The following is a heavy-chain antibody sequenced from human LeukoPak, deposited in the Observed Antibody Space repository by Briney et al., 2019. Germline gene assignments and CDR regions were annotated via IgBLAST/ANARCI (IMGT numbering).Heavy chain of an antibody. V-gene: IGHV1-69*13. CDR3: ASDAAAGTFGY. CDR2: IIPIFGTA. CDR1: GYTFTGYY. D-gene: IGHD6-13*01. J-gene: IGHJ4*02. Sequence: SVKVSCKASGYTFTGYYMHWVRQSPGQGLEWMGGIIPIFGTANYAQKFQGRVTITADESTSTAYMELSSLRSEDTAVYYCASDAAAGTFGYWGQGTLVTVSS.